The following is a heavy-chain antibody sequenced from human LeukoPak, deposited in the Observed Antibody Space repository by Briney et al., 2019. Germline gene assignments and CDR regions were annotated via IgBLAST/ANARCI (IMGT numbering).Heavy chain of an antibody. CDR2: ISSSGGGT. CDR1: GFTFSSYA. J-gene: IGHJ5*02. CDR3: VKYSNSCYDP. V-gene: IGHV3-64D*06. Sequence: GGSLRLSCSVSGFTFSSYAMPWVRQAPGKGLEYVSAISSSGGGTYYADAVKGRFTISRDNSKNTRYLQMSSLRAEDTAVYYCVKYSNSCYDPWGQGTLVTVSS. D-gene: IGHD6-13*01.